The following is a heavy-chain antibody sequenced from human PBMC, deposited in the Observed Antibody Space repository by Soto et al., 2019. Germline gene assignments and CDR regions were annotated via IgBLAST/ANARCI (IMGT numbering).Heavy chain of an antibody. CDR2: INHSGST. V-gene: IGHV4-34*01. Sequence: SETLSLTCAVYGGSFGGYYWSWIRQPPGKGLEWIGEINHSGSTNYNPSLKSRVTISVDTSKNQFSLKLSSVTAADTAVYYCARGSWYYGMDVWGQGTTVTVSS. J-gene: IGHJ6*02. CDR3: ARGSWYYGMDV. CDR1: GGSFGGYY.